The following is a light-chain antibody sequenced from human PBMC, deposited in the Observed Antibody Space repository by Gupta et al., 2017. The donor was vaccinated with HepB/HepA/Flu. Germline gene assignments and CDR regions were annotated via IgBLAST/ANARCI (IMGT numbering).Light chain of an antibody. V-gene: IGLV3-25*03. CDR3: QSADSSGTVV. Sequence: SYELTQPPSVSVSPGQTARITCSGDALPKQYAYWYQQKPGQAPVLVIYKDSLRPSGIPERFSGSSSGTTVAVTISGVQAEDEADYYCQSADSSGTVVFGGGTKLTVL. CDR1: ALPKQY. CDR2: KDS. J-gene: IGLJ2*01.